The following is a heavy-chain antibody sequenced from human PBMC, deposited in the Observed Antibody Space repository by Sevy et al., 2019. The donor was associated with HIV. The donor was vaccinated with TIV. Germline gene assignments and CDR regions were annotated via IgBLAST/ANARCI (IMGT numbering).Heavy chain of an antibody. CDR1: GFTFGDCA. J-gene: IGHJ4*02. CDR2: IRNRAYGGGP. V-gene: IGHV3-49*03. CDR3: SRVIGWGAPQQHYY. Sequence: GGSLRLSCTTSGFTFGDCAMSWFRQAPGKGLEWVGFIRNRAYGGGPEYAASVKGRFTISRDDSKGIAYLQMNSLKTEDTAMYYCSRVIGWGAPQQHYYWGQGTLVTVSS. D-gene: IGHD1-26*01.